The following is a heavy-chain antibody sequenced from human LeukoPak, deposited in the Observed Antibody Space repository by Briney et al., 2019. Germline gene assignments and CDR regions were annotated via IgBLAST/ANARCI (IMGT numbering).Heavy chain of an antibody. CDR1: GFTFSSYA. Sequence: GGSLRLSCAASGFTFSSYAMHWVRQAPGEGLEWVAVISYDGSNKYYADSVKGRFTISRDNSKNTLYLQMNSLRAEDTAVYYCARDIAVAGTSLDYWGQGTLVTVPS. V-gene: IGHV3-30*04. CDR2: ISYDGSNK. D-gene: IGHD6-19*01. J-gene: IGHJ4*02. CDR3: ARDIAVAGTSLDY.